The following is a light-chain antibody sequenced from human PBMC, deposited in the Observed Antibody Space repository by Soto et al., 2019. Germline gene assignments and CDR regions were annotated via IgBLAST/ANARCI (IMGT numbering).Light chain of an antibody. J-gene: IGKJ1*01. CDR2: KAS. V-gene: IGKV1-5*03. CDR1: QTISSW. CDR3: KHYNSYSEA. Sequence: DIQMTQSPSTLSGSVGDRVTITCRASQTISSWLAWYQQKPGKAPKLLIYKASTLKSGVPSRFSGSGSGTEFGLTLSSLQPDDFATYYCKHYNSYSEAFGQGTKV.